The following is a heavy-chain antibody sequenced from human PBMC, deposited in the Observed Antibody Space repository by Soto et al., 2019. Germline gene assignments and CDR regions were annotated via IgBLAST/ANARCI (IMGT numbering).Heavy chain of an antibody. J-gene: IGHJ4*02. V-gene: IGHV3-15*07. CDR1: GFSITNTW. D-gene: IGHD3-3*01. CDR2: VKSKADGGTA. CDR3: NSYPDFWGGHTPL. Sequence: GGSLRLSCAASGFSITNTWMHWVRQAPGKGLEWVDRVKSKADGGTADYAAPVKGRFTVSRDDSKNTQYLQMNSLKMEDTAVYYCNSYPDFWGGHTPLWGQGTLVPVSS.